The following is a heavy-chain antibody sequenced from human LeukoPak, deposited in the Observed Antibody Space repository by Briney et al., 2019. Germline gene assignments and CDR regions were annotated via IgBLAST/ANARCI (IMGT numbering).Heavy chain of an antibody. CDR1: GYTFTSYY. D-gene: IGHD3-22*01. V-gene: IGHV1-46*01. CDR2: INPSGGST. J-gene: IGHJ4*02. CDR3: ARTVGSGYPFDY. Sequence: ASVKVSCKASGYTFTSYYMHWVRQAPGQGLEWMGIINPSGGSTSYAQKFQGRVTMTRDTSISTAYMELSRLRSDDTAVYYCARTVGSGYPFDYWGQGTLVTVSS.